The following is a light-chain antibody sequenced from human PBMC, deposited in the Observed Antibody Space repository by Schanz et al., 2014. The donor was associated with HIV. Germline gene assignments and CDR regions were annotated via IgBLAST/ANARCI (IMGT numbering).Light chain of an antibody. CDR1: SSNIGNNY. V-gene: IGLV1-51*01. Sequence: QSALTQPPSVSAAPGQKVTISCSGSSSNIGNNYVSWYQQFPGTAPKLLIYDNYQRPSGVPDRFSGSKSGTSATLGITGLQTGDEADYYCGTWDSSLRGVVFGGGTKLTVL. CDR3: GTWDSSLRGVV. J-gene: IGLJ2*01. CDR2: DNY.